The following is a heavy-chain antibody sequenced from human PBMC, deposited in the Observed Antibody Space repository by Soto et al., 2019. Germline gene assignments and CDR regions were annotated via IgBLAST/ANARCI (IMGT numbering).Heavy chain of an antibody. J-gene: IGHJ6*02. CDR2: IYYSGST. V-gene: IGHV4-31*03. CDR3: ARDYDGPRNYYYYGMDV. CDR1: GGSISSGGYY. Sequence: SETLSLTCTVSGGSISSGGYYWSWIRQHPGKGLEWIGYIYYSGSTYYNPSLKSRVTISVDTSKNQFSLKLSSVTAADTAVYYCARDYDGPRNYYYYGMDVWGQGTTVTVSS. D-gene: IGHD3-3*01.